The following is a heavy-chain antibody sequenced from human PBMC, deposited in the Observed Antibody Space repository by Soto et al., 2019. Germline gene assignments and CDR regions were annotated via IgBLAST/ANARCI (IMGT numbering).Heavy chain of an antibody. Sequence: QVQLQQWGAGLLKPSETLSLTCAVYGGSFSGYYWSWIRQPPGKGLEWLGEINHSGSTNYNPSLKSRVTISVDTSKNQFSLKLSSVTAADTAVYYCARGEGIAAAGNAEYYFDYWGQGTLVTVSS. CDR1: GGSFSGYY. J-gene: IGHJ4*02. CDR2: INHSGST. V-gene: IGHV4-34*01. CDR3: ARGEGIAAAGNAEYYFDY. D-gene: IGHD6-13*01.